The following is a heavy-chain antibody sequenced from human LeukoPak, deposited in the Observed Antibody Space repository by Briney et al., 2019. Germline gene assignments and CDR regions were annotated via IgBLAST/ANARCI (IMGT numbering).Heavy chain of an antibody. D-gene: IGHD3-10*01. CDR1: GFTFDDYA. CDR3: AKDQGGSGYYYYYYMDV. J-gene: IGHJ6*03. Sequence: GRSLSLSCAASGFTFDDYAMHWVRQAPGKGLEWVSGISWNSGSIGYADSVKGRFTISRDSAQNSLYLQMNSLRAEDTALYYCAKDQGGSGYYYYYYMDVWGKGTTVTASS. V-gene: IGHV3-9*01. CDR2: ISWNSGSI.